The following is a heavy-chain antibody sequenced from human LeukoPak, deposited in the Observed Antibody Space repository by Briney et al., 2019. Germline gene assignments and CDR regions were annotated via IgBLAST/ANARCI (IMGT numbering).Heavy chain of an antibody. D-gene: IGHD3-3*01. CDR2: IRYDGSSK. J-gene: IGHJ4*02. CDR3: ARSVDFWSGYQDY. Sequence: GGSLRLSCAASGFTFNSYGMHWVRQAPGKGLEWVAVIRYDGSSKYYAASVKGRFTISRDNSKNTLYLQMNSLRAEDTAVYYCARSVDFWSGYQDYWGQGTLVTVSS. V-gene: IGHV3-33*01. CDR1: GFTFNSYG.